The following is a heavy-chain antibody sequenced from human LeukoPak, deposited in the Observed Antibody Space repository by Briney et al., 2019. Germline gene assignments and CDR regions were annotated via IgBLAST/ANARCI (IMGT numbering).Heavy chain of an antibody. Sequence: GGSLRLSCAASGFTFSDYAMHLVRQAPGKGLEWVAVIAYGGTYTHHADSLKGRFTISRDNSRDTLYLQINSLRPEDTALYYCARNKAITAFFGMDVWGQGTTIIVSS. CDR1: GFTFSDYA. CDR2: IAYGGTYT. D-gene: IGHD2/OR15-2a*01. CDR3: ARNKAITAFFGMDV. J-gene: IGHJ6*02. V-gene: IGHV3-30*03.